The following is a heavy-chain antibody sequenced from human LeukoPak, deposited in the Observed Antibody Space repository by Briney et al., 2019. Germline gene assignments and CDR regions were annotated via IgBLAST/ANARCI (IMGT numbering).Heavy chain of an antibody. D-gene: IGHD6-13*01. J-gene: IGHJ6*03. CDR3: ARDGYSSSWYVRGYYYYMDV. CDR2: ISSNGGST. CDR1: GFTFSSYA. Sequence: GGSLRLSCAASGFTFSSYAMHWVRQAPGKGLEYVSAISSNGGSTYYANSVKGRFTISRDNSKNTLYLQMGSLRAEDMAVYYCARDGYSSSWYVRGYYYYMDVWGKGTTVTVSS. V-gene: IGHV3-64*01.